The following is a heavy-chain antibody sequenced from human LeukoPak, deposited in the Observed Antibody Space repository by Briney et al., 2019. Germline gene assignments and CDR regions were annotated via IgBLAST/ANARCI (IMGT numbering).Heavy chain of an antibody. V-gene: IGHV3-21*01. CDR3: ARDYAYYDILTGYYHYYFDY. Sequence: GGSLRLSCAASGFTFSSYSMNWVRQAPGKGLEWVSSISSSSSYIYYADSVKGRFTISRDNAKNSLYLQMNSLRAEDTAVYYCARDYAYYDILTGYYHYYFDYWGQGTLVTVSS. CDR2: ISSSSSYI. D-gene: IGHD3-9*01. CDR1: GFTFSSYS. J-gene: IGHJ4*02.